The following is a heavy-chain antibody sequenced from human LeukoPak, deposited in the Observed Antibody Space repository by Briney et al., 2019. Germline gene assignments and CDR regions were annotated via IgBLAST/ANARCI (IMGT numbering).Heavy chain of an antibody. Sequence: SETLSLTCTVSGGSISPYYWSWIRRTPGKGLEWIGYILYSGTTTNYNPSLKSRATISVDTSKNQFSLKLSSVTAADTAVYYCARVGDWNDLVYWGQGTLVTVSS. CDR1: GGSISPYY. CDR2: ILYSGTTT. D-gene: IGHD1-1*01. CDR3: ARVGDWNDLVY. V-gene: IGHV4-59*01. J-gene: IGHJ4*02.